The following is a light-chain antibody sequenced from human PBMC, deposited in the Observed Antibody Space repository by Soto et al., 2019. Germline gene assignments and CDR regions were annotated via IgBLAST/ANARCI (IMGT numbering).Light chain of an antibody. Sequence: DIQMTQSPSSLSESAGDRVTITCRASQGISTYLNWYQQKPGKAPKXXIYAASSLQSGVPSRFSGSGSETDFTLTISSLQPEDFATYSCQQSYSTTWTFGQGTKVDIK. V-gene: IGKV1-39*01. J-gene: IGKJ1*01. CDR2: AAS. CDR3: QQSYSTTWT. CDR1: QGISTY.